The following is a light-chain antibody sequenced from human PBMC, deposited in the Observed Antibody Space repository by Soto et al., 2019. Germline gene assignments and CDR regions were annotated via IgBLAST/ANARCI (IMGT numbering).Light chain of an antibody. J-gene: IGLJ2*01. CDR3: AAWDDSLNGPGVV. CDR1: SSNIGSNT. Sequence: QSVLTQPPSASGTPGQRVTISCSGSSSNIGSNTVNWYHQLPGTAPKLLIYSNNQRPSGVPDRFSGSKSGTSASLAISGLQSEDEADYYCAAWDDSLNGPGVVFGGGTKLTVL. CDR2: SNN. V-gene: IGLV1-44*01.